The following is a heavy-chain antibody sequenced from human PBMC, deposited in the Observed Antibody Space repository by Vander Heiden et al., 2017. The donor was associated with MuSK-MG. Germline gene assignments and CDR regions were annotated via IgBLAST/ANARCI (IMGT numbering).Heavy chain of an antibody. Sequence: GPGLVKPSETLSLTCTVSGYSISSGYYWGWIRQPPGKGLEWIGSIYHSGSTSYNPSLKSRVTISVDTSKNQFSLKLSSVTAADTAVYYCATSSYYYDSSGYNHWGQGTLVTVSS. J-gene: IGHJ4*02. V-gene: IGHV4-38-2*02. CDR3: ATSSYYYDSSGYNH. CDR2: IYHSGST. CDR1: GYSISSGYY. D-gene: IGHD3-22*01.